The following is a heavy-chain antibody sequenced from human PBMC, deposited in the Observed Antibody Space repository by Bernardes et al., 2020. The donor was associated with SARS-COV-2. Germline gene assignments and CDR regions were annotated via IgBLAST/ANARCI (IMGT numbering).Heavy chain of an antibody. CDR1: GGSISSSSYY. V-gene: IGHV4-39*01. D-gene: IGHD6-13*01. CDR2: IYYSGST. J-gene: IGHJ6*02. Sequence: TLSLTCTVSGGSISSSSYYWGWIRQPPGKGLEWIGSIYYSGSTYYNPSLKSRVTISVDTSKNQFSLKLSSVTAADTAVYYCARRGIAADLGPSGDYYYGMDVWGQGTTVTVSS. CDR3: ARRGIAADLGPSGDYYYGMDV.